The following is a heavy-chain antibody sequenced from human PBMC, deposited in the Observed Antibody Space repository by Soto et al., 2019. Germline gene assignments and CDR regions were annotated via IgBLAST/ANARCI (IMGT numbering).Heavy chain of an antibody. V-gene: IGHV4-34*01. CDR2: INHSGST. J-gene: IGHJ4*02. CDR3: ARGLHHTAINY. CDR1: GGSFSGYY. D-gene: IGHD5-18*01. Sequence: SETLSLTCAVYGGSFSGYYWSWIRQPPGRGLEWIGEINHSGSTNYNPSLKSRVTISVDTSKNQFSLKLSSVTAADTAVYYCARGLHHTAINYWGQGTLVTVSS.